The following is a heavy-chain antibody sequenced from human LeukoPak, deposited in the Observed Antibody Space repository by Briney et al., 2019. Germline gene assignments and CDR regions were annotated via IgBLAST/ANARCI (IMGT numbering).Heavy chain of an antibody. CDR3: ARDGGYCSSTSCLNWFDP. CDR2: IYYSGST. D-gene: IGHD2-2*01. J-gene: IGHJ5*02. CDR1: GCSISSYY. V-gene: IGHV4-59*01. Sequence: SETLSLTCTVSGCSISSYYWSWIRQPPGKGLEWIGYIYYSGSTNYNPSLKSRGTISVDTSKNQFSLKLSSVTAADTAVYYCARDGGYCSSTSCLNWFDPWGQGTLVTVSS.